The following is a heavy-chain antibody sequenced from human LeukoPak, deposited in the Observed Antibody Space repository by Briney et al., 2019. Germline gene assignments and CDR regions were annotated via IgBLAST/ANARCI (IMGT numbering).Heavy chain of an antibody. J-gene: IGHJ4*02. CDR1: GGSFSGYY. V-gene: IGHV4-34*01. Sequence: SETLSLTCAVYGGSFSGYYWSWIRQPPGKGLEWIGEINHSGSTNYNPSLKSRVTTSVDTSKNQFSLKLSSVTAADTAVYYCARVWGAPGATFDYWGQGTLVTVSS. CDR2: INHSGST. CDR3: ARVWGAPGATFDY. D-gene: IGHD3-16*01.